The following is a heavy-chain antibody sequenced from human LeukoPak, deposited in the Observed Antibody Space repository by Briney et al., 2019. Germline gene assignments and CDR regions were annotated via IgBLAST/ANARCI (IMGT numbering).Heavy chain of an antibody. CDR1: GVSISSGSYY. CDR2: IYTSGST. CDR3: ARDHNDFWSGKRLYYYYYMDV. D-gene: IGHD3-3*01. Sequence: SETLSLTCTVSGVSISSGSYYWSWIRQPAGKGLEWIGRIYTSGSTNYNPSLKSRVTISVDTSKNQFSLKLSSVTAADTAVYYCARDHNDFWSGKRLYYYYYMDVWGKGTTVTVSS. V-gene: IGHV4-61*02. J-gene: IGHJ6*03.